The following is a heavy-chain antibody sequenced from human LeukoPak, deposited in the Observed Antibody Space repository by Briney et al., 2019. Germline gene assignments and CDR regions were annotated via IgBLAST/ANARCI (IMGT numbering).Heavy chain of an antibody. Sequence: PGGSLRLSCAGAGFSFSSHGMHWVRPAPGKGLEWMAFIRSDGSNKYYADSVKGRFTISRDNSKNTLYLQMNSLRAEDTAVYYCARILDSAWGELGYWGQGTLVTVSS. CDR1: GFSFSSHG. D-gene: IGHD6-19*01. J-gene: IGHJ4*02. CDR3: ARILDSAWGELGY. V-gene: IGHV3-30*02. CDR2: IRSDGSNK.